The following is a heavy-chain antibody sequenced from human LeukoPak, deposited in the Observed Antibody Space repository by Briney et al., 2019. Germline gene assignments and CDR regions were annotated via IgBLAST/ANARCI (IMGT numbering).Heavy chain of an antibody. CDR2: IYHSGST. Sequence: PSETLSLTCAVSGGSISSSNWWSWVRQPPGKGLEWIGEIYHSGSTNYNPSLKSRVTISVDKSKNQFSLKLSSVTAADTAEYYCHARTDSSGWYGDYFDYWGQGTLVTVSS. V-gene: IGHV4-4*02. CDR3: HARTDSSGWYGDYFDY. CDR1: GGSISSSNW. D-gene: IGHD6-19*01. J-gene: IGHJ4*02.